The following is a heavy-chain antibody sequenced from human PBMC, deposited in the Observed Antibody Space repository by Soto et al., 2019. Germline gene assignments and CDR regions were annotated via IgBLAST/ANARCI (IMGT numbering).Heavy chain of an antibody. D-gene: IGHD2-2*01. J-gene: IGHJ5*02. CDR3: AREIRSNNHYIDP. V-gene: IGHV1-69*06. Sequence: ASVKVSCKASGGTFSSYSISWVRQAPGQGLEWMGGIIPIFGTANYAQKFQGRVTITADKSTSTAYMELSSLRSEDTAVYYCAREIRSNNHYIDPWGQGTLVTVSS. CDR1: GGTFSSYS. CDR2: IIPIFGTA.